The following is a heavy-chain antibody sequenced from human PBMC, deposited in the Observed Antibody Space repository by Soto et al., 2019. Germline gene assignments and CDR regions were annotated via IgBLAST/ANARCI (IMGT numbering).Heavy chain of an antibody. J-gene: IGHJ3*02. CDR1: GFTFSDYE. V-gene: IGHV3-48*03. Sequence: GGSLRLSCAVSGFTFSDYEMNWVRQAPGKGLEWVSYIGRSGTTIYYADSVKGRFTISRDNTKNSLYLQMNSLTAEDTAVYYCATHAPRVGAKHIWGQGTMVTVSS. CDR3: ATHAPRVGAKHI. D-gene: IGHD1-26*01. CDR2: IGRSGTTI.